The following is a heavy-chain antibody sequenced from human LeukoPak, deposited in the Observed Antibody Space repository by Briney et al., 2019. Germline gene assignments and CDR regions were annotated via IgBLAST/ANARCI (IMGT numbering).Heavy chain of an antibody. J-gene: IGHJ5*02. CDR2: VHPNGGNT. V-gene: IGHV1-8*01. Sequence: ASVEVSFKTSGYPFTTYEINWVRQAAGQGLERMGWVHPNGGNTAYAQKFQGRVTMTRDTSISTTYMELSGLRSDDTAVYFCARGPRNDPWGQGTLVTVSS. CDR1: GYPFTTYE. D-gene: IGHD1-14*01. CDR3: ARGPRNDP.